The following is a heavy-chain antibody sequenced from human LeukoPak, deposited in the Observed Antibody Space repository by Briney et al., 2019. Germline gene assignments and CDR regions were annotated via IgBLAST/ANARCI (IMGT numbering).Heavy chain of an antibody. Sequence: SETLSLTCTVSGGSISSYYWSWIRQPPGKGLEWIGYIYYSGSTNYNPSLKSRVTISVDTSKSQFSLKLSSVTAADTAVYYCARTYSGSYYLFWFDPWGQGTLVTVSS. CDR3: ARTYSGSYYLFWFDP. J-gene: IGHJ5*02. V-gene: IGHV4-59*01. CDR2: IYYSGST. D-gene: IGHD1-26*01. CDR1: GGSISSYY.